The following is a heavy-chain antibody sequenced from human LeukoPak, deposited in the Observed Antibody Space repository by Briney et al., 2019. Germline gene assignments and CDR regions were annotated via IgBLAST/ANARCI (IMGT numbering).Heavy chain of an antibody. J-gene: IGHJ4*02. CDR3: VRGLRYFDSYYFDY. V-gene: IGHV3-13*01. CDR2: IGTAGDT. CDR1: GFTFSSYD. Sequence: GGSLRLSCAASGFTFSSYDMHWVRQATGKGLEWVSAIGTAGDTYYPGSVKGRFTISRENAKNSLYLQMNSLRAGDTAVYYCVRGLRYFDSYYFDYWGQGTLVTVSS. D-gene: IGHD3-9*01.